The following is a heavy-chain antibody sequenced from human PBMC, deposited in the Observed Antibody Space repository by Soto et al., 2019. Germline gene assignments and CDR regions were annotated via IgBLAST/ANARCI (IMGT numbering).Heavy chain of an antibody. Sequence: SETLSLTCTVSAGSISSYYWSWIRQPPGKGLEWIGYIYYSGSTNYNPSLKSRVSISVDTSKNQFSLKLSSVTAADTAVYYCAGSYSGYDYLSGYYYYYMDVWGKGTTVTFSS. J-gene: IGHJ6*03. CDR1: AGSISSYY. D-gene: IGHD5-12*01. CDR3: AGSYSGYDYLSGYYYYYMDV. V-gene: IGHV4-59*01. CDR2: IYYSGST.